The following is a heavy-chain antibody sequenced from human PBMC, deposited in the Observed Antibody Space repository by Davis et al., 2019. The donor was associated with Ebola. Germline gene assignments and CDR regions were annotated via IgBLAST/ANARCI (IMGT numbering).Heavy chain of an antibody. CDR2: IIPIFGTA. D-gene: IGHD2-2*02. Sequence: SVKVSCKASGGTFSSYAISWVRQAPGQGLEWMGGIIPIFGTANYAQKFQGRVTITADESTSTAYMELSSLRSEDTAVYYCARGQPEYCSSTSCYTDYYYGMDVWGQGTTVTVSS. J-gene: IGHJ6*02. V-gene: IGHV1-69*13. CDR1: GGTFSSYA. CDR3: ARGQPEYCSSTSCYTDYYYGMDV.